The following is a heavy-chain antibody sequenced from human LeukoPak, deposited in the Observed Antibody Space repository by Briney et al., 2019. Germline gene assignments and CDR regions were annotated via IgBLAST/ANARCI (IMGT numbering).Heavy chain of an antibody. D-gene: IGHD5-24*01. CDR1: GGSISSYY. CDR2: IYYSGST. J-gene: IGHJ4*02. CDR3: ARGTNLMRDGYNN. Sequence: SETLSLTCTASGGSISSYYWSWIRQPAGKGPEWIGYIYYSGSTNYNPSLKSRVTISVDTSKNQFSLKLSSVTAADTAVYYCARGTNLMRDGYNNWGQGTLVTVSS. V-gene: IGHV4-59*01.